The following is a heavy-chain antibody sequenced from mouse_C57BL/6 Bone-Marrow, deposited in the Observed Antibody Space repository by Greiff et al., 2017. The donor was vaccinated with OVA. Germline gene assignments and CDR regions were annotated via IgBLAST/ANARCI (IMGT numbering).Heavy chain of an antibody. CDR3: ARLGPGYYAMDY. D-gene: IGHD3-1*01. CDR2: IWWGDDK. J-gene: IGHJ4*01. CDR1: GFSLSTFGMG. V-gene: IGHV8-8*01. Sequence: QVTLKVSGPGILQPSQTLSLTCSFSGFSLSTFGMGVGWLRPPSGKGLEWLAHIWWGDDKYYTPALKSRLTNAKSTSKNQVFLRTANVDTADTATYDCARLGPGYYAMDYWGQGTSVTVSS.